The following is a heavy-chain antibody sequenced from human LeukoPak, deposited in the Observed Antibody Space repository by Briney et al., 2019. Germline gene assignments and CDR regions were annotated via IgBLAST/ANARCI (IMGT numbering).Heavy chain of an antibody. CDR1: GFTFNNYA. D-gene: IGHD3-22*01. V-gene: IGHV3-23*01. CDR2: ISAFDGST. Sequence: GGSLRLSCAASGFTFNNYAMSWVRQAPGKGLEWVSTISAFDGSTYYADSVKGRFTISRDNSENTLYLQMNSLRAEDTAVFYCAKADSSGTYYYGFDVWGPGTTVTVSS. CDR3: AKADSSGTYYYGFDV. J-gene: IGHJ6*02.